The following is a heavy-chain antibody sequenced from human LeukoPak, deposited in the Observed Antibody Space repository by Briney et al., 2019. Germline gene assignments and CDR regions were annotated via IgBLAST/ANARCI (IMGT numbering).Heavy chain of an antibody. J-gene: IGHJ4*02. CDR1: GFTFSNAW. V-gene: IGHV3-15*01. D-gene: IGHD3-22*01. CDR2: IKSKTDGGTT. CDR3: TTGATMIVVEEVDY. Sequence: GGSLRLSCAASGFTFSNAWMSWVRQAPGKGLEWVGRIKSKTDGGTTDYAAPVKGRFTISRDDSKNTLYLQMNSLKTEDTAVYYCTTGATMIVVEEVDYWGQGTLVTVPS.